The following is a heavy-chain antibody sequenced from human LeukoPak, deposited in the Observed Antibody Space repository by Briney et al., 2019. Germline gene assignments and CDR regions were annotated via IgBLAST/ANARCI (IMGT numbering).Heavy chain of an antibody. D-gene: IGHD2-2*01. Sequence: VASVKVSCKASGYTFTNYAMNWVRQAPGQGLEWMGWINTNTGNPTYAQGFTGRFVFSLDASVSTAYLQIRRLKAEDTAVYYCAREVLPAATYMDVWGKGTTVTISS. CDR3: AREVLPAATYMDV. J-gene: IGHJ6*03. CDR1: GYTFTNYA. CDR2: INTNTGNP. V-gene: IGHV7-4-1*01.